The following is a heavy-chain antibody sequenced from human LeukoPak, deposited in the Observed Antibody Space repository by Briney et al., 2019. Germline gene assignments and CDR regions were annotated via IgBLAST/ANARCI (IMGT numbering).Heavy chain of an antibody. D-gene: IGHD3-16*02. CDR3: ARGPLRLGDLSTL. CDR1: GYTFIDYY. V-gene: IGHV1-2*02. CDR2: INPNIGVT. Sequence: ASVKVSCKASGYTFIDYYIHWVRQAPRQGLEWMGWINPNIGVTTYAQRFQGRVTMTRDTSNSTAYMDISRLRSDDTAVYFCARGPLRLGDLSTLWGQGTLVTVSS. J-gene: IGHJ4*02.